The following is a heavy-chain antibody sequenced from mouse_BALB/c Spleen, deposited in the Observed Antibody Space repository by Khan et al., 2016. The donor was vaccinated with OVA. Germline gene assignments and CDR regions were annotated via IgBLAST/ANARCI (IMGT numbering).Heavy chain of an antibody. D-gene: IGHD3-3*01. CDR1: GYNFTSYW. CDR3: ARRGCWGLGYFDY. V-gene: IGHV1-55*01. Sequence: QVQLQQSGAELVQPGTSVKLSCKASGYNFTSYWINCVKLGPGQGLEWIGTIYPGSGSTNYHEKFKSKATLTVDTSSSTADMQLSSLASEESALSSRARRGCWGLGYFDYLGRGTTLTASS. J-gene: IGHJ2*01. CDR2: IYPGSGST.